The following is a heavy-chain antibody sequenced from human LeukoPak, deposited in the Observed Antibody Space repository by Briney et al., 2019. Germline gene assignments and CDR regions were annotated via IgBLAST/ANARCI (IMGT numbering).Heavy chain of an antibody. D-gene: IGHD2-2*01. Sequence: ASVKVSCKASGYTFTSYGISWVRQAPGQGLEWMGWISAYNGNTNYAQKLQGRVTMTTDTPTRTAYMELRSLRSDDTAVYYCARVPSYQLPRGPQYNWFDPWGQGTLVTVSS. CDR1: GYTFTSYG. V-gene: IGHV1-18*01. J-gene: IGHJ5*02. CDR3: ARVPSYQLPRGPQYNWFDP. CDR2: ISAYNGNT.